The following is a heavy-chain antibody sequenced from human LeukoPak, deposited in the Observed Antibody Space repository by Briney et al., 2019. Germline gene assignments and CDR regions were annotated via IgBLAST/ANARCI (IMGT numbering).Heavy chain of an antibody. CDR3: ARELPLRRIIGTTDY. CDR1: GFNFSSYS. J-gene: IGHJ4*02. D-gene: IGHD1-20*01. V-gene: IGHV3-48*02. Sequence: GGSLRLSCAASGFNFSSYSMNWVRQAPGKGLEWVSYISSRSSTIYYADSVKGRFTISRDNAKNSMYLQMKSLRDEDTAVYYCARELPLRRIIGTTDYWGQGTLVTVSS. CDR2: ISSRSSTI.